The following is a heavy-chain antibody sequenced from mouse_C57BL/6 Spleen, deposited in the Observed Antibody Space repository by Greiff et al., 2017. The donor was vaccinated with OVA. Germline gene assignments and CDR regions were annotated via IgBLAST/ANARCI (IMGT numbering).Heavy chain of an antibody. J-gene: IGHJ3*01. Sequence: VQLQQSGAELVKPGASVKLSCKASGYTFTSYWMHWVKQRPGQGLEWIGMIHPNSGMTNYNEKFKSKATLTVDNSSSTAYMQLSRRASEDSAVYYLARGLGGGAWFAYWGQGTLVTVSA. CDR1: GYTFTSYW. D-gene: IGHD4-1*01. CDR3: ARGLGGGAWFAY. V-gene: IGHV1-64*01. CDR2: IHPNSGMT.